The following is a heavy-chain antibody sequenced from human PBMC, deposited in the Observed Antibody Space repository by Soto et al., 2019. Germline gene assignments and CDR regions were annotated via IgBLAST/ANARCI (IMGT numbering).Heavy chain of an antibody. CDR1: GGSFSGYY. J-gene: IGHJ5*02. V-gene: IGHV4-34*01. Sequence: XASLSLSCAVYGGSFSGYYWSWIRQPPGKGLEWIGEINHSVSTNYNPSLKSRVTISVDTSKNQFSLKLSPVTAADTAVYYCARVRRKLRYYDSSAYYYGGWFDPWAQGTLVTVPS. CDR2: INHSVST. CDR3: ARVRRKLRYYDSSAYYYGGWFDP. D-gene: IGHD3-22*01.